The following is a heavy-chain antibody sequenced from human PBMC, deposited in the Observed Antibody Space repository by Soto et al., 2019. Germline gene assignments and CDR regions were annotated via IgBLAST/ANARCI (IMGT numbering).Heavy chain of an antibody. CDR3: ARTHRIMVRGVTPDYMDV. J-gene: IGHJ6*03. CDR1: GFTFSSYS. V-gene: IGHV3-48*01. D-gene: IGHD3-10*01. Sequence: EVQLVESGGGLVQPGGSLRLSCAASGFTFSSYSMNWVRQAPGKGLEWVSYISSSSSTIYYADSVKGRFTISRDNAKNSLYLQMNSLRAEDTAVYYCARTHRIMVRGVTPDYMDVWGKGTTVTVSS. CDR2: ISSSSSTI.